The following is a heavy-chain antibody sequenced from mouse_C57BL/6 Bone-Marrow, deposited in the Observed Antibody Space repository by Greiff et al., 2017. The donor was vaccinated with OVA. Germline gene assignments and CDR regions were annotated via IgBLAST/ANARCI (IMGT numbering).Heavy chain of an antibody. CDR1: GFTFSSYG. J-gene: IGHJ2*01. D-gene: IGHD4-1*01. Sequence: EVKLVESGGDLVKPGGSLKLSCAASGFTFSSYGMSWVRQTPDKRLEWVATISSGGSYTYYPDSVKGRFTISRDNAKNTLYLQMRSLKSEDTAMYYCARQSNWAFDYWGQGTTLTVSS. CDR2: ISSGGSYT. V-gene: IGHV5-6*02. CDR3: ARQSNWAFDY.